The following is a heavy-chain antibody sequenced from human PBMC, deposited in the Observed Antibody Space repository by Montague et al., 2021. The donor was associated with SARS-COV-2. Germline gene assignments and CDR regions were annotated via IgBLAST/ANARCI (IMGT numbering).Heavy chain of an antibody. CDR3: ARVPSNWPSSNWFDT. J-gene: IGHJ5*02. CDR2: ILYNGGS. CDR1: GGSISSGAFY. D-gene: IGHD1-1*01. Sequence: TLSLTCTVSGGSISSGAFYWSWIRQNAGKGLEWIGYILYNGGSYYNPSLKSRVTISMDTSKNQFSLNVTSVTAADTAVYFCARVPSNWPSSNWFDTWGQGTLVTVSS. V-gene: IGHV4-31*03.